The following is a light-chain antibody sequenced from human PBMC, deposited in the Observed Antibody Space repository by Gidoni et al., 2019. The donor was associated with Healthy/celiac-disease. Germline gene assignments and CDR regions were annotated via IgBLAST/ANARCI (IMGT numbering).Light chain of an antibody. V-gene: IGKV3-15*01. J-gene: IGKJ1*01. CDR3: QRYNNWTPK. CDR2: GAS. Sequence: IVMTPSPATLSVSPAERATLSCRARQSVSSNLAWYQQKPGQAPRLLIYGASTRATGIPARFSGSGSGTEFTQTISSLQCEYFAVYYCQRYNNWTPKFGQGTKVEIK. CDR1: QSVSSN.